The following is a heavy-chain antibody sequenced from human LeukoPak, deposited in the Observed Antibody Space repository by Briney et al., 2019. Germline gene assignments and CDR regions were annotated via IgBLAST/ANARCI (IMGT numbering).Heavy chain of an antibody. CDR2: INTDGSST. J-gene: IGHJ4*02. CDR3: ASRTGVY. V-gene: IGHV3-74*01. CDR1: RFTLSSYW. Sequence: AGGSLRLSCAASRFTLSSYWMHWVRQAPGKGLVWVSRINTDGSSTNYADSVKGRFTISRDNAMNTLYLQMNNLGAEDTAVYYCASRTGVYWGQGTLVSVSS. D-gene: IGHD1-14*01.